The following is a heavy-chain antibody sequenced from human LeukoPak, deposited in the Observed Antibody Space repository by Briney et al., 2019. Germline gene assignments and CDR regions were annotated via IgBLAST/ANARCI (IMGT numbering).Heavy chain of an antibody. CDR2: ISGSGGST. J-gene: IGHJ4*02. V-gene: IGHV3-23*01. CDR1: GFTFSSYA. D-gene: IGHD3-22*01. CDR3: AKRPATNYYDSSGYPY. Sequence: GGSLRLSCAASGFTFSSYAMSWVRQAPGKGLEWVSAISGSGGSTYYADSVKGRFTISRDNSKNTLYLQMNSLRAEDTAVYYCAKRPATNYYDSSGYPYWGQGTLVTVSS.